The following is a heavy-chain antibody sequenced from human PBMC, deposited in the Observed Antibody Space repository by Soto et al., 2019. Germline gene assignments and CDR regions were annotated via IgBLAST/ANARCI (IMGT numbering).Heavy chain of an antibody. J-gene: IGHJ6*02. D-gene: IGHD2-8*01. CDR1: GDSMSSRGFY. CDR2: IYYTGST. CDR3: ARDNGHYGMDV. Sequence: SETLSLTCTVSGDSMSSRGFYWGWIRHHPGKGLEWIGYIYYTGSTYYNPSLKSRVNISVDTSKKQFSLRLSSVTAADTAAYYCARDNGHYGMDVWGQGTTVTVSS. V-gene: IGHV4-31*03.